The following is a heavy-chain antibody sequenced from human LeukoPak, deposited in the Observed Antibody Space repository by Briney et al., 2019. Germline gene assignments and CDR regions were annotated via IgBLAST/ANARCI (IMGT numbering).Heavy chain of an antibody. V-gene: IGHV3-21*04. CDR1: GFTVSSNY. D-gene: IGHD1-26*01. CDR2: ISPSTSDI. CDR3: ARDKSVGATPLDY. Sequence: GGSLRLSCAASGFTVSSNYMSWVRQAPGKGLEWVSSISPSTSDIHYADSVKGRFTISRDNAKNSLYLQMNSLRAEDTAVYYCARDKSVGATPLDYWGQGTLVTVSS. J-gene: IGHJ4*02.